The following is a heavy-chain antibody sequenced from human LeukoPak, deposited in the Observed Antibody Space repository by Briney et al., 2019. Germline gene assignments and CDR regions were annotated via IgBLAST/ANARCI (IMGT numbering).Heavy chain of an antibody. V-gene: IGHV4-59*08. CDR2: VYNSGST. Sequence: SETLSLTCTVSGGSISSYYWSWIRQPPGKGLEWIGYVYNSGSTNYNPSLKNRVTISVDTSKNQFSLKLNSMTAADTAVYFCARLDISAWDYYFEYWGQGTLVTVSS. CDR3: ARLDISAWDYYFEY. CDR1: GGSISSYY. D-gene: IGHD6-19*01. J-gene: IGHJ4*02.